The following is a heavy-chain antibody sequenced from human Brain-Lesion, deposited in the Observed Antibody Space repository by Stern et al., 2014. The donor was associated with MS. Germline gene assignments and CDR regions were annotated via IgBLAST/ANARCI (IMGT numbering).Heavy chain of an antibody. CDR3: ARGESSRYYYYFDY. CDR2: IYYIGST. Sequence: VQLVQSGPGLVKPSQTLSLTCNVSGDSISSGDNYWSWIRQSPGKGLEWIGYIYYIGSTFYNPSLKSRVTISEETSQNQFSLRLSSVTAADTAVYYCARGESSRYYYYFDYWGQGTLVTVSS. D-gene: IGHD3-22*01. CDR1: GDSISSGDNY. J-gene: IGHJ4*02. V-gene: IGHV4-30-4*01.